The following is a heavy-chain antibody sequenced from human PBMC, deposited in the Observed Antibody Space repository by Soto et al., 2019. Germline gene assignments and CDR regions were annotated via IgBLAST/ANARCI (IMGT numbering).Heavy chain of an antibody. J-gene: IGHJ3*01. CDR1: GDSVSTNSST. Sequence: SQTLSLTSVISGDSVSTNSSTWNWIRQSPSKGLDWLGRTYLRSKWYNEYAVSVKSRIAISPDTSKKLFSLKLSFVTPEDTAVYFCARAAVAFDAFDLWGQGTVVTVS. D-gene: IGHD2-15*01. CDR2: TYLRSKWYN. V-gene: IGHV6-1*01. CDR3: ARAAVAFDAFDL.